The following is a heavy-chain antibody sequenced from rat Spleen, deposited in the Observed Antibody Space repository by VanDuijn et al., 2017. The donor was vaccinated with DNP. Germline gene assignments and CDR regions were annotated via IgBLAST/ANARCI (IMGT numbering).Heavy chain of an antibody. J-gene: IGHJ2*01. CDR3: VSRAPGNYYYGGYFDY. CDR1: EFTFSKSD. V-gene: IGHV5-19*01. D-gene: IGHD1-12*02. Sequence: EVQLVESGGGLVQPGRSLKLSCAASEFTFSKSDVAWVRQAPTKGLEWVSSISSSGVIYYRDSVRGRFTISRDVPKSTLYLQMDSLGSEDTATYFCVSRAPGNYYYGGYFDYWGQGVMVTVSS. CDR2: ISSSGVI.